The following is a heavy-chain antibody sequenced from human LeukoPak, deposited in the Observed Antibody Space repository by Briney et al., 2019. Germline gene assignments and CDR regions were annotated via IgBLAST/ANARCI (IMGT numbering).Heavy chain of an antibody. D-gene: IGHD2-8*01. Sequence: PGGSLRLSCAASGFTFSNYEMNWVRQAPGKGLEWVSAISGSGGSTYYADSVKGRFTISRDNSKNTLYLQMNSLRAEDTAVYYCAKDGPIVLMVYAAWGQGTLVTVSS. CDR3: AKDGPIVLMVYAA. J-gene: IGHJ4*02. CDR1: GFTFSNYE. V-gene: IGHV3-23*01. CDR2: ISGSGGST.